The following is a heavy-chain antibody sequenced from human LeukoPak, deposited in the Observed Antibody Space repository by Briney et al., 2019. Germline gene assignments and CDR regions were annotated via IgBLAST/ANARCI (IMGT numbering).Heavy chain of an antibody. V-gene: IGHV1-18*01. Sequence: GASVKVSCKASGYTFTSYGISWVRQAPGQGLEWMGWISAYNGNTNYAQKLQGRVTMTTDTSTSTAYMELRSLRSDDTAVYYCARAVGQQLVLQFDPWGQGTLVTVSS. CDR1: GYTFTSYG. CDR2: ISAYNGNT. J-gene: IGHJ5*02. CDR3: ARAVGQQLVLQFDP. D-gene: IGHD6-13*01.